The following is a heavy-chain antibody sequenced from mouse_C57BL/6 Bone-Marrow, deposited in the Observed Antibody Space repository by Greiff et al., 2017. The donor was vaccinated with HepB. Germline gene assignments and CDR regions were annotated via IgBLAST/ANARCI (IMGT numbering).Heavy chain of an antibody. CDR1: GYTFTSYT. Sequence: VQLQESGAELARPGASVKMSCKASGYTFTSYTMHWVKQRPGQGLEWIGYINPSSGYTKYNQKFKDKATLTTDKSSRTAYMQLGSLTSEDSAVYYCARGYFDYWGQGTTLTVSS. J-gene: IGHJ2*01. CDR3: ARGYFDY. CDR2: INPSSGYT. V-gene: IGHV1-4*01.